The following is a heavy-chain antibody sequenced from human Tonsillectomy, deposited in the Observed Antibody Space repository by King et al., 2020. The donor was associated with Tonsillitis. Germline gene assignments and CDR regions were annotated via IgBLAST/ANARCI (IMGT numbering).Heavy chain of an antibody. D-gene: IGHD4-11*01. V-gene: IGHV3-21*01. CDR2: ISWNSTYI. J-gene: IGHJ6*03. Sequence: VQLVESGGGLGKPGGSLRLSCAASGFPFSSDSMNCGRQAPGKGLEWVSCISWNSTYIYHADSVRGRFTISRDNAKNSLFLQMRSLRAADSAVYYCARGPPGTTVTSYYYYYMDVWGKGTTVTVSS. CDR1: GFPFSSDS. CDR3: ARGPPGTTVTSYYYYYMDV.